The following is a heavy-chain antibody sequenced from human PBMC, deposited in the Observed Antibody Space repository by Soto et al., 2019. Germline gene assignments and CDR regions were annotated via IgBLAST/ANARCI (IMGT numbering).Heavy chain of an antibody. CDR1: GGSISSYY. J-gene: IGHJ5*02. CDR2: IYYSGST. V-gene: IGHV4-59*01. CDR3: ARDQREYQRNWFDP. Sequence: SETLSLTCTVSGGSISSYYWSWIRQPPGKGLEWIGYIYYSGSTNYNPSLKSRVTISVDTSKNQFSLKLSSVTAADTAVYYCARDQREYQRNWFDPWGQGTLVTVS. D-gene: IGHD2-2*01.